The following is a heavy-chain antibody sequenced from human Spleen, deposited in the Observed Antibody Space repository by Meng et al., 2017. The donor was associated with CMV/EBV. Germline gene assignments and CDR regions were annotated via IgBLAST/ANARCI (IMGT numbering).Heavy chain of an antibody. J-gene: IGHJ4*02. CDR2: IYTSGST. D-gene: IGHD3-10*01. Sequence: VQVQESGPGLVKPSATLSLTCTCSGGSISSSYWSWIRQPAGKGLEWIGRIYTSGSTNYNPSLKSRVTMSVDTSKNQFSLKLSSVTAADTAVYYCARETGGYGSGSVDYWGQGTLVTVSS. V-gene: IGHV4-4*07. CDR1: GGSISSSY. CDR3: ARETGGYGSGSVDY.